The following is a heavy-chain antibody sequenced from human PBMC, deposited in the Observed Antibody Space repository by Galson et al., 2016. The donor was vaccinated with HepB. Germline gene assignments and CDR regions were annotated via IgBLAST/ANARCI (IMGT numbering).Heavy chain of an antibody. CDR2: ISSRSNYL. V-gene: IGHV3-21*01. CDR3: ARSGREWDLLTWFDL. Sequence: SLRLSCAASGFNFSIYSMNWVRQAPGKGLEWVSSISSRSNYLHYEDPLKGRFTISRDNAKNSVYLQMNSLRVEDTAVYYCARSGREWDLLTWFDLWGQGTLVTVSS. D-gene: IGHD1-26*01. CDR1: GFNFSIYS. J-gene: IGHJ5*02.